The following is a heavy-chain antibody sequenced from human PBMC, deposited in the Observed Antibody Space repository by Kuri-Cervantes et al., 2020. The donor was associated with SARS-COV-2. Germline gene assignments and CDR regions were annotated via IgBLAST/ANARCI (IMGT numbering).Heavy chain of an antibody. CDR2: IIPIFGTA. Sequence: SVQVSCKASGGTFSSYAISWVRQAPGQGLEWMGGIIPIFGTANYAQKFQGRVTITADESTSTAYMELSSLRSEDTAVYYCARDGGLIMTRDLQNDAFDIWGQGRMVTVSS. CDR3: ARDGGLIMTRDLQNDAFDI. V-gene: IGHV1-69*13. J-gene: IGHJ3*02. CDR1: GGTFSSYA. D-gene: IGHD3-16*02.